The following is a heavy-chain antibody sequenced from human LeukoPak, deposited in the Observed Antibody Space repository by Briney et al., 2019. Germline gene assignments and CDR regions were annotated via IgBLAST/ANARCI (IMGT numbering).Heavy chain of an antibody. CDR3: ARDDCSSISCYHNWFDP. Sequence: GGSLRLSCAASGFTFSSYWMSWVRQAPGEGLEWVANIKQDGSEKYYVDSVKGRFTISGDNAKNSLYLQMNSLRAEDTAVYYCARDDCSSISCYHNWFDPWGQGTLVTVSS. D-gene: IGHD2-2*01. V-gene: IGHV3-7*01. J-gene: IGHJ5*02. CDR2: IKQDGSEK. CDR1: GFTFSSYW.